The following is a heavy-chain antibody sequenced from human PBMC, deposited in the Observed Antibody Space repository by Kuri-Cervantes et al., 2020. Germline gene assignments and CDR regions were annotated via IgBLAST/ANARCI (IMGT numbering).Heavy chain of an antibody. CDR2: MYSSGDT. D-gene: IGHD2-15*01. CDR3: ARGNKYCSVTSCHTSFDF. V-gene: IGHV3-66*02. J-gene: IGHJ4*02. Sequence: GGSLRLSCAASGFTFSNAWMTWVRQAPGKGLEWVSIMYSSGDTFYADSVKGRFTVSRDNSINTLYLQLSSLRPEDTAVYYCARGNKYCSVTSCHTSFDFWGQGALVTVSS. CDR1: GFTFSNAW.